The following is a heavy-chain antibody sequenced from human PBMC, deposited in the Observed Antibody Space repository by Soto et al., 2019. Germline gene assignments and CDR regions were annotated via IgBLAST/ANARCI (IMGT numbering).Heavy chain of an antibody. CDR3: APDSPPQRAVTTIGDYYCMDV. V-gene: IGHV1-24*01. CDR1: GYTLTELS. Sequence: GASVKVSCKVSGYTLTELSMHWVRQAPGKGLEWMGGFDPEDGETIYAQKFKGRVAMNEDTSTDTAYMELSSLRSEDTAVYYCAPDSPPQRAVTTIGDYYCMDVWGRGTTFTVSS. D-gene: IGHD4-4*01. J-gene: IGHJ6*04. CDR2: FDPEDGET.